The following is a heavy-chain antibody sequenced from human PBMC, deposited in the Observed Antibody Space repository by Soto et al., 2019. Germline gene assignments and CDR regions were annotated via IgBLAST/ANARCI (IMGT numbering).Heavy chain of an antibody. CDR1: GFTFSSYS. CDR3: ARVERNGVWGVLDY. V-gene: IGHV3-21*01. J-gene: IGHJ4*02. D-gene: IGHD1-1*01. Sequence: EVQLVESGGGLVKPGGSLRLSCAASGFTFSSYSMNWVRQAPGKGLEWVSSISSSSSYIYYADSVKGRFTISRDNAKNSLYLQMNSLRAEDTAVYYCARVERNGVWGVLDYWGQGTLVTVSS. CDR2: ISSSSSYI.